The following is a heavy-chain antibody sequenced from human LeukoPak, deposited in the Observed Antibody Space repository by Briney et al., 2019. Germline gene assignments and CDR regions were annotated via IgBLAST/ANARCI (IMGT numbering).Heavy chain of an antibody. Sequence: GASVKVSCKASGGTFSSYAISWVRQAPGQGLEWMGGIIPIFGAANYAQKFQGRVTITADESTSTAYMELSSLRSEDTAVYYCARDDGSGGSDYWGQGTLVTVSS. CDR3: ARDDGSGGSDY. D-gene: IGHD3-10*01. J-gene: IGHJ4*02. CDR2: IIPIFGAA. V-gene: IGHV1-69*13. CDR1: GGTFSSYA.